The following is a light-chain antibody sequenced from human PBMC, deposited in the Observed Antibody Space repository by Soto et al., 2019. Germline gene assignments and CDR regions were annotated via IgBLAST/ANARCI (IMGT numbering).Light chain of an antibody. CDR3: CSYSGVTTVM. Sequence: QSALTQPAPVSGSLGQSVNISCTGTTSNVGGFNLVFWYQQHRDKAPKVFLYEISRRPSGISDRLSGSKSGNTASLTISGLRAEDEVDYYCCSYSGVTTVMFGGGTKLTVL. CDR1: TSNVGGFNL. CDR2: EIS. V-gene: IGLV2-23*02. J-gene: IGLJ3*02.